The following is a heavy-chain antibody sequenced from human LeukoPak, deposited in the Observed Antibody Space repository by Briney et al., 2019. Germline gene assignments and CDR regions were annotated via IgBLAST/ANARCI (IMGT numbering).Heavy chain of an antibody. CDR1: GGSISSSSYY. Sequence: KPSETLSLTCTVSGGSISSSSYYWGWIRQPPGKGLEWIGSIYYSRSTYYNPSLKTRVTISVDTSKNQFSLKLTSVTAADTAVYYCASTHTYYYDSRCYEYFQHWGQGTLVTVSS. J-gene: IGHJ1*01. D-gene: IGHD3-22*01. CDR3: ASTHTYYYDSRCYEYFQH. V-gene: IGHV4-39*01. CDR2: IYYSRST.